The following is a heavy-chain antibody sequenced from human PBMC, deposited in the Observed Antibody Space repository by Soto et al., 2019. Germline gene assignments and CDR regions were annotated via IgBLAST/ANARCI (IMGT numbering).Heavy chain of an antibody. V-gene: IGHV4-34*01. D-gene: IGHD3-10*01. CDR3: ARMLGWFGVTWYMDV. J-gene: IGHJ6*03. Sequence: PSETLSLTCAVYGGSFSGYYWSWIRQPPGKGLEWIGEINHSGSTNYNPSLKSRVTISVDTSKNQFSLKLSSVTAADTAVYYCARMLGWFGVTWYMDVWGKGTTVTVSS. CDR1: GGSFSGYY. CDR2: INHSGST.